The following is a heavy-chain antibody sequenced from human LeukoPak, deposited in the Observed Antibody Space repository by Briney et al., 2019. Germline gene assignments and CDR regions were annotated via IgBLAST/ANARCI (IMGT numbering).Heavy chain of an antibody. CDR2: ISGSGGST. CDR3: ARRQGDYVDYYYYYMDV. D-gene: IGHD4-17*01. V-gene: IGHV3-23*01. CDR1: GFTFSSYA. Sequence: PGGSLRLSCAASGFTFSSYAMSWVRQAPGKGLEWVSAISGSGGSTYYADSVKGRFTISRDNSKNTLYLQMNSLRAEDTAVYYCARRQGDYVDYYYYYMDVWGKGTTVTVSS. J-gene: IGHJ6*03.